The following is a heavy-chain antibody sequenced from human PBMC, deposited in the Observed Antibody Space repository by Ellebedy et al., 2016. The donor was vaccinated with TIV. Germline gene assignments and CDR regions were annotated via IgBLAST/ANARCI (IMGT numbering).Heavy chain of an antibody. Sequence: GGSLRLSCAASGFTFSSYAMHWVRQAPGKGLEWVSGISWNSGSIAYADSVKGRFTISRDNAKNSLYLQMNSLRAEDTALYYCAKGPADYPYDYFDYWGQGTLVTVSS. V-gene: IGHV3-9*01. CDR1: GFTFSSYA. J-gene: IGHJ4*02. D-gene: IGHD4-11*01. CDR2: ISWNSGSI. CDR3: AKGPADYPYDYFDY.